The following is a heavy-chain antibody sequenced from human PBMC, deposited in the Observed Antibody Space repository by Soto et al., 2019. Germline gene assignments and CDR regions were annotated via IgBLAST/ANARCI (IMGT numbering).Heavy chain of an antibody. CDR2: IIPFFNTS. Sequence: QVQLVQSGAEVKKPGSSVKVSCKASGDTFSSYAISWVRQAPGQGLDWMGGIIPFFNTSNYAQKFQGRVTITADESTSTAYMELSSLRPEDTAMYYCARESAYGGNPLAFDYWGQGTLVTVSS. J-gene: IGHJ4*02. V-gene: IGHV1-69*01. CDR1: GDTFSSYA. CDR3: ARESAYGGNPLAFDY. D-gene: IGHD1-26*01.